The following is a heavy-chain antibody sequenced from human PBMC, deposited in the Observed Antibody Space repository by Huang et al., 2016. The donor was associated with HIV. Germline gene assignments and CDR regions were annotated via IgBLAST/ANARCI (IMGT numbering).Heavy chain of an antibody. CDR2: IRNRDEYI. V-gene: IGHV3-21*01. J-gene: IGHJ4*02. CDR3: ARNQWLDY. D-gene: IGHD6-19*01. Sequence: EVQLVESGGGLVKRGGSLRLSCAASGFDFNSYTMNWVRQAPGKGREGVSSIRNRDEYIYYADSVKGRFTISRDNAKKSVYLQMKGLRAEDTAIYYCARNQWLDYWGQGTLVTVSS. CDR1: GFDFNSYT.